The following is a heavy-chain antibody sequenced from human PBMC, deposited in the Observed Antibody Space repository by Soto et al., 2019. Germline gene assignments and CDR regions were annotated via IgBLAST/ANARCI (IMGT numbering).Heavy chain of an antibody. J-gene: IGHJ6*02. Sequence: QVQLVQSGAEVKKPGSSVKVSCKASGGTFSSYAISWVRQAPGQGLEWMGGIIPIFGTANYAQKFQGRVTITAHEXXSXAXXELSSLRSEDTAVYYCARGRSLGTLGRHYYYGMDVWGQGTTVTVSS. CDR1: GGTFSSYA. CDR3: ARGRSLGTLGRHYYYGMDV. CDR2: IIPIFGTA. V-gene: IGHV1-69*12.